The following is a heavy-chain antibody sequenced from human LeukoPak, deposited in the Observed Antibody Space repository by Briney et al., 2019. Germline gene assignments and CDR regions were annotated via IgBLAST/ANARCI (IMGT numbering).Heavy chain of an antibody. J-gene: IGHJ5*02. D-gene: IGHD2-21*01. CDR3: ATIPAGAGAPNWFDP. V-gene: IGHV1-69*04. CDR1: GGTFSSYA. Sequence: GSSVKVSSKASGGTFSSYAISWVRQAPGQGLEWMGRIIPILGIANYAQKFQGRVTITADKSTSTAYMELSSLRSEDTAVYYCATIPAGAGAPNWFDPWGQGTLVTVSS. CDR2: IIPILGIA.